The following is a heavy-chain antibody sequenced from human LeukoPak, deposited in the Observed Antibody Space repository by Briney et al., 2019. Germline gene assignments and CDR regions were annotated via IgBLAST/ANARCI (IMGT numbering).Heavy chain of an antibody. V-gene: IGHV1-69*06. CDR3: ASRYSGYDYCATRGYYYYGMDV. CDR2: IIPIFGTA. CDR1: GGTFSSYA. J-gene: IGHJ6*04. Sequence: ASVKVSCKASGGTFSSYAISWVRQAPGQGLEWMGGIIPIFGTANYAQKFQGRVTITADKSTSAAYMELSSLRSEDTAVYYCASRYSGYDYCATRGYYYYGMDVWGKGTTVTVSS. D-gene: IGHD5-12*01.